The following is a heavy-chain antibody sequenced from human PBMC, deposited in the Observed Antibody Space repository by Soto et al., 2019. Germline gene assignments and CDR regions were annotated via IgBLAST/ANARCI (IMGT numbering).Heavy chain of an antibody. CDR1: GFTFSDYY. CDR2: ISSSSSYT. CDR3: ARVRALAADGMAV. J-gene: IGHJ6*02. V-gene: IGHV3-11*05. D-gene: IGHD2-15*01. Sequence: GSLRLSCAASGFTFSDYYMIWIRQAPGKGLKWVSYISSSSSYTNYADSVKGRFTISRDNAKNSLYLQMNSLRADDTAVYYCARVRALAADGMAVWGQGTTVTVSS.